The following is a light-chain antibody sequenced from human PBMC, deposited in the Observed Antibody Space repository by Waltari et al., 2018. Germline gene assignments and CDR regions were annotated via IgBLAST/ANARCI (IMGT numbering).Light chain of an antibody. CDR3: EPCNNWPYT. CDR1: QTVSST. Sequence: ELVITQSPATLSVSPGDRAILPCRASQTVSSTLAWYQQKPGQAPRLLIYGASTRATDIPARVSGSGSGADYYLTISSQQCEDFAVYCGEPCNNWPYTLSHGT. CDR2: GAS. V-gene: IGKV3-15*01. J-gene: IGKJ2*01.